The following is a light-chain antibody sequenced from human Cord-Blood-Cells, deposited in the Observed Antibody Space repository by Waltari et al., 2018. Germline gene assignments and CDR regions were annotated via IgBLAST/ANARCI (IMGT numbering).Light chain of an antibody. V-gene: IGLV2-14*01. CDR2: DVI. Sequence: QSALTQPASVSGSPGQSITISCTGTSSDVGGYNYVSWYQQHPGKPPKLMIYDVINRPSGVSNRFSGSKSGNTASLTISGLQAEDEADYYCSSYTSSSTWVFGGGTKLTVL. CDR1: SSDVGGYNY. J-gene: IGLJ3*02. CDR3: SSYTSSSTWV.